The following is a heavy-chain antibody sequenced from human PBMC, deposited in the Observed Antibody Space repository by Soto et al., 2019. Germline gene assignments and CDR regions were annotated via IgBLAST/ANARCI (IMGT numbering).Heavy chain of an antibody. V-gene: IGHV3-74*01. Sequence: GGSLRLSCAASGFIFSNYWMHWVRRVPGKGLVWVARVKSDGSSTSYADSVKGRFTISRDNAKNTVYLEMNDLRADDTAVYYCTREKFDPWGQGILVTVSS. CDR1: GFIFSNYW. J-gene: IGHJ5*02. CDR2: VKSDGSST. CDR3: TREKFDP.